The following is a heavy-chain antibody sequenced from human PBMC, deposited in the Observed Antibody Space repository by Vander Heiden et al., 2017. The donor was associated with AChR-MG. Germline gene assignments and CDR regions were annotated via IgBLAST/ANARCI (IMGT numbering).Heavy chain of an antibody. Sequence: QVQLQESGPGLVKPSQTLSLTCTVSGGSISSCGYYGSWIRQPPGKGLEWIGYIYYSGSTYYNPSLKSRVTISVDTSKNQFSLKLSSVTAADTAVYYCARVRQTPGGYFDLWGRGTLVTVSS. CDR2: IYYSGST. CDR3: ARVRQTPGGYFDL. J-gene: IGHJ2*01. CDR1: GGSISSCGYY. V-gene: IGHV4-30-4*01. D-gene: IGHD2-8*02.